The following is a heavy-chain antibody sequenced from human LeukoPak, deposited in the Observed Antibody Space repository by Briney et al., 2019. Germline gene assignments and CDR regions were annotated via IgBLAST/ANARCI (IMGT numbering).Heavy chain of an antibody. V-gene: IGHV3-21*01. Sequence: GGSLRLSCAASGFTFSSYSMNWVRQAPGKGLEWVSSISSSSSYIYYADSVKGRFTISRDNSKNTLYLQMNSLRAEDTAVYYCARSQALEQQLVLYYWGQGTLVTVSS. CDR1: GFTFSSYS. D-gene: IGHD6-13*01. J-gene: IGHJ4*02. CDR3: ARSQALEQQLVLYY. CDR2: ISSSSSYI.